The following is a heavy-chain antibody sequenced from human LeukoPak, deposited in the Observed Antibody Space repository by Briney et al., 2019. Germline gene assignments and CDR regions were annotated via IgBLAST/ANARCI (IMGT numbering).Heavy chain of an antibody. CDR1: GFTFSSYG. CDR3: ARDRRVAVVPYFDY. J-gene: IGHJ4*02. Sequence: PGGSLRLSCAASGFTFSSYGMHWVRQAPGKGLEWVAFIRYDGSNKYYADSVKGRFTISRDNAKNSLYLQMNSLRAEDTAVYYCARDRRVAVVPYFDYWGQGTLVTVSS. CDR2: IRYDGSNK. D-gene: IGHD6-19*01. V-gene: IGHV3-30*02.